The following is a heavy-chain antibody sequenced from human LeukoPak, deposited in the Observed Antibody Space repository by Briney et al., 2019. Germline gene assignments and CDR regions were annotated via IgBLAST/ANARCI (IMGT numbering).Heavy chain of an antibody. V-gene: IGHV4-39*01. Sequence: PSETLSLTCTVSGGSISSSSYYWGWIRQPPEKGLEWIGSIYYSGSTYYNPSLKSRVTISVDTSKNQFSLKLSSVTAADTAVYYCARSGYSYGNFDSWGQGTLVTVSS. CDR1: GGSISSSSYY. D-gene: IGHD5-18*01. J-gene: IGHJ4*02. CDR2: IYYSGST. CDR3: ARSGYSYGNFDS.